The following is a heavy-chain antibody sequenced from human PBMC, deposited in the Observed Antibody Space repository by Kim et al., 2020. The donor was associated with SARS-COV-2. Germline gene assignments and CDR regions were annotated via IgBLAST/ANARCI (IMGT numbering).Heavy chain of an antibody. D-gene: IGHD5-18*01. V-gene: IGHV3-23*01. CDR1: GFTFSSYA. CDR2: ISGSGGST. Sequence: GGSLRLSCAASGFTFSSYAMSWVRQAPGKGLEWVSAISGSGGSTYYADSVKGRFTISRDNSKNTLYLQMNSLRAEDTAVYYCAKSIRGGYSYGEYYFDYWGQGTLVTVSS. J-gene: IGHJ4*02. CDR3: AKSIRGGYSYGEYYFDY.